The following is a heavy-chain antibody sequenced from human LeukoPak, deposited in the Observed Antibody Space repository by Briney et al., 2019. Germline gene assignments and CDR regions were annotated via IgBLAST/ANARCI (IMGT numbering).Heavy chain of an antibody. CDR2: ISSDGSNK. CDR1: KFTFNNYA. Sequence: GGSLRLSCAASKFTFNNYAMHWVRQAPGKGLEWVSIISSDGSNKYYADSVKGRFAFSRDNSNNTLYLQMNSLRPEDTAVYYCARVQRWLQLDYWGQGTLVTVSS. CDR3: ARVQRWLQLDY. D-gene: IGHD5-24*01. V-gene: IGHV3-30*09. J-gene: IGHJ4*02.